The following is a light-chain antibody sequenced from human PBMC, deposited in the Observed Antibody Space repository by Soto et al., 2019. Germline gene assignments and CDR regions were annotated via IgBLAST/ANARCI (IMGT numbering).Light chain of an antibody. V-gene: IGLV2-14*01. J-gene: IGLJ2*01. Sequence: QSVLTQPASVSGSPGQSIAISCTGTSSDVGSYNSVSWYQQFPGKAPKLILYAVTNRPSGVSNRSSGSKSGNTASLTISGLQAEDEADYFCSSYTTSATLVFGVGTKLTVL. CDR1: SSDVGSYNS. CDR3: SSYTTSATLV. CDR2: AVT.